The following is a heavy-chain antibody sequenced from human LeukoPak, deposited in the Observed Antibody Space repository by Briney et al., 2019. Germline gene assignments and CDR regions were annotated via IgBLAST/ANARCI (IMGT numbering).Heavy chain of an antibody. CDR1: GFTFSSFS. J-gene: IGHJ4*02. V-gene: IGHV3-48*04. CDR3: AAAKVGARGGFDY. D-gene: IGHD1-26*01. Sequence: GGSLRLSCAASGFTFSSFSMNWVRQAPGKGLEWVSYISSSSSTIYHADSVKGRFTISRDNAKNSLYLQMNSLRAEDTAVYYCAAAKVGARGGFDYWGQGTLVTVSS. CDR2: ISSSSSTI.